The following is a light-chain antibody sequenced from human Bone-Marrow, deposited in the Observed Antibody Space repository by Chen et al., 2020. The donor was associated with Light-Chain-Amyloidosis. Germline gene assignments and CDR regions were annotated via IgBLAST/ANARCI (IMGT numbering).Light chain of an antibody. Sequence: QSVLTQPPSASGTPGQRVTISCSGSSSNIGSNTVDWFQQLPGTAPKLLIHSDNQRPSGVPDRYSGSKSDTSASLAISGLQSEDEADYYCATWDASLTGRVFGGGTKLTVL. CDR2: SDN. CDR1: SSNIGSNT. J-gene: IGLJ3*02. CDR3: ATWDASLTGRV. V-gene: IGLV1-44*01.